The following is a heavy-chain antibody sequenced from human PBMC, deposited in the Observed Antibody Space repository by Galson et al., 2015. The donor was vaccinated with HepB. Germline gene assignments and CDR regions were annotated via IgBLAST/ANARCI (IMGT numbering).Heavy chain of an antibody. CDR1: GYTFTSYA. V-gene: IGHV1-3*01. D-gene: IGHD5-24*01. CDR2: INAGNGNT. J-gene: IGHJ5*02. CDR3: ARAELQDGWFDP. Sequence: SVKASCKASGYTFTSYAMHWVRQAPGQRLEWMGWINAGNGNTKYSQKFQGRVTITRDTSASTAYMELSSLRSEDTAVYYCARAELQDGWFDPWGQGTLVTVSS.